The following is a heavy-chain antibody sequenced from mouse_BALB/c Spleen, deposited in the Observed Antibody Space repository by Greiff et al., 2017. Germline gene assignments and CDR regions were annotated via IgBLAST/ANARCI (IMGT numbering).Heavy chain of an antibody. J-gene: IGHJ1*01. CDR3: ASTRRRGYFDV. CDR1: GFTFSSYG. CDR2: ISSGGSYT. Sequence: EVQVVESGGDLVKPGGSLKLSCAASGFTFSSYGMSWVRQTPDKRLEWVATISSGGSYTYYPDSVKGRFTISRDNAKNTLYLQMSSLKSEDTAMYYCASTRRRGYFDVWGAGTTVTVSS. V-gene: IGHV5-6*01.